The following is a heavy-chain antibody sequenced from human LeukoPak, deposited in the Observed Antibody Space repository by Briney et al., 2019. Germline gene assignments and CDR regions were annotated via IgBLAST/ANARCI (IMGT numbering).Heavy chain of an antibody. CDR3: ARGGTASVGGYSGPTQLDY. Sequence: SETLSLTCTVSGSSITSGYYWAWVRQPPGEGLEWIGSIYHSGGIYYNPSLKSRVTISMDPSKNQFSLRLNSVTAADTAVYYCARGGTASVGGYSGPTQLDYWGQGTLVTVSS. CDR1: GSSITSGYY. V-gene: IGHV4-38-2*02. CDR2: IYHSGGI. J-gene: IGHJ4*02. D-gene: IGHD5-12*01.